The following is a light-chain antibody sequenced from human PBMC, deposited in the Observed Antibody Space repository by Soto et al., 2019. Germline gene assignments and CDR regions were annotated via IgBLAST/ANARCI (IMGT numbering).Light chain of an antibody. J-gene: IGLJ1*01. CDR3: SSFTSSITFV. V-gene: IGLV2-14*01. CDR1: SSDVGGYNY. Sequence: QSVLTQPASVSGSPGQSITISCTGTSSDVGGYNYVSWYQQHPGKAPKLMIYDVSNRPSGVSNRFSGSKSGNTASLTISGPQAEDEADYYCSSFTSSITFVFGTGTKVTVL. CDR2: DVS.